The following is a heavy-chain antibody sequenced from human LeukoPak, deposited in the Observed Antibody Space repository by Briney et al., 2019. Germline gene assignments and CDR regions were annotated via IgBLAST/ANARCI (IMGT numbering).Heavy chain of an antibody. D-gene: IGHD4-11*01. CDR2: IWYDGSNK. CDR1: GFTFSSYG. Sequence: GSLRLSCAASGFTFSSYGMHWVRQAPGKGLEWVAVIWYDGSNKYYADSVKGRFTLSRDNSKNTLYLQMDSPTTEDTAVYYCARETNDYSNYDHFAYWGQGTLVSVSS. CDR3: ARETNDYSNYDHFAY. V-gene: IGHV3-33*01. J-gene: IGHJ4*02.